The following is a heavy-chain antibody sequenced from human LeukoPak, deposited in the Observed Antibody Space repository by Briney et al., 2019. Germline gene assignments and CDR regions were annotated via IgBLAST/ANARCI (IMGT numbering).Heavy chain of an antibody. V-gene: IGHV3-7*01. CDR2: IKQDGSEK. D-gene: IGHD1-26*01. CDR3: ARDRGWGLRFLDY. Sequence: PGGSLRLSCAASGFTLSSYWMTRVRQAPGKGLEWVANIKQDGSEKYYVDSVKGRFTISRDNAKNSLYLQMNSLRAEDTAVYYCARDRGWGLRFLDYWGQGTLVTVSS. J-gene: IGHJ4*02. CDR1: GFTLSSYW.